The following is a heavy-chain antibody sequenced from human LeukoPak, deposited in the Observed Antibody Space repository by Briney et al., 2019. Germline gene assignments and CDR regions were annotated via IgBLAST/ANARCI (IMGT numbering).Heavy chain of an antibody. D-gene: IGHD6-13*01. CDR2: ISSSSSYI. J-gene: IGHJ4*02. CDR3: AAGIAAAGTPIDY. V-gene: IGHV3-21*01. Sequence: SGGSLRLSCAASGFSFSRYWMHWVRQAPGKGLEWVSSISSSSSYIYYADSVKGRFTISRDNAKNSLYLQMNSLRAEDTAVYYCAAGIAAAGTPIDYWGQGTLVTVSS. CDR1: GFSFSRYW.